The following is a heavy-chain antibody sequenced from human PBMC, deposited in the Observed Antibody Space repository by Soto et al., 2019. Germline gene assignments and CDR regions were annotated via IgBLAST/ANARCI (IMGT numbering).Heavy chain of an antibody. D-gene: IGHD3-3*01. J-gene: IGHJ4*02. CDR1: GFTVSSNF. Sequence: EVQLVESGGGLVQPGGSLRLSCAASGFTVSSNFMSWVRQAPGKGLEWVSFIYSGGNTFYADSVKGRFPISRDTSKNTVYLQMHSLRADDTAMYYCATAHRMTILRDGGQGTLVAVSS. CDR3: ATAHRMTILRD. CDR2: IYSGGNT. V-gene: IGHV3-66*01.